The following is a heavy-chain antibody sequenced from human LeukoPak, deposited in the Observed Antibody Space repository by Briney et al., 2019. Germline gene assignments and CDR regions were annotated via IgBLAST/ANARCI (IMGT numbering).Heavy chain of an antibody. CDR3: ARLVVAATEDAFDI. J-gene: IGHJ3*02. Sequence: GASVKVSCKASGGTFSSYAISWVRQAPGQGLEWMGRIIPILGIANYAQKFQGRVTITAGKSTSTAYMELSSLRSGDTAVYYCARLVVAATEDAFDIWGQGTMVTVSS. CDR1: GGTFSSYA. CDR2: IIPILGIA. D-gene: IGHD2-15*01. V-gene: IGHV1-69*04.